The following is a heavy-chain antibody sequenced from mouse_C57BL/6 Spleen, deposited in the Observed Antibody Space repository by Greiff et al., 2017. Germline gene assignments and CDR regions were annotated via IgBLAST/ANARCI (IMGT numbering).Heavy chain of an antibody. V-gene: IGHV1-26*01. Sequence: EVKLMESGPELVKPGASVKISCKASGYTFTDYYMNWVKQSHGKSLEWIGDINPKNGGTSYTQKFKGKATLTVDKSSSTAYMELRSLTSEDSAVYYCATGPITGGYYAMDYWGQGTSVTVSS. D-gene: IGHD2-4*01. J-gene: IGHJ4*01. CDR2: INPKNGGT. CDR1: GYTFTDYY. CDR3: ATGPITGGYYAMDY.